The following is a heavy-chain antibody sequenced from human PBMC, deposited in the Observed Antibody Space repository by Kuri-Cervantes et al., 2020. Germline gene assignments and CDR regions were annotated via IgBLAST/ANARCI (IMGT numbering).Heavy chain of an antibody. V-gene: IGHV3-30-3*01. Sequence: GGSLRLSCAASGFTFSSYAMHWVRQAPGKGLEWVAVISYDGSNKYYADSVKGRFTISRDNSKNTLYLQMNSLRAEDTDVYYCARAFPVNYYYYGMDVWGQGTTVTVSS. CDR2: ISYDGSNK. CDR3: ARAFPVNYYYYGMDV. CDR1: GFTFSSYA. J-gene: IGHJ6*02. D-gene: IGHD2-21*01.